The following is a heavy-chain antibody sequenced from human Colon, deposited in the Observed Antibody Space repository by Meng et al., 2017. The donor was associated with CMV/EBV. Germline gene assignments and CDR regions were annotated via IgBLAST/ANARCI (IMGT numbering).Heavy chain of an antibody. CDR3: ARVICGGDCYLDY. CDR2: IITISGTT. CDR1: KGTFTSYP. D-gene: IGHD2-21*02. V-gene: IGHV1-69*12. Sequence: QGQLEEAGAEVKEPGSSGKVSCKASKGTFTSYPISWVRQGPGQGFEWVGGIITISGTTDYAQKFQGRVTITADESTSTAYMKLSNLRSEDTAIYYCARVICGGDCYLDYWGRGTLVTVSS. J-gene: IGHJ4*02.